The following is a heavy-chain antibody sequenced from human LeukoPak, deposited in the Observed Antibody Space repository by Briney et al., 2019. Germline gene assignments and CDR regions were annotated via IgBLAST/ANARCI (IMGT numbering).Heavy chain of an antibody. D-gene: IGHD6-13*01. V-gene: IGHV3-23*01. CDR2: ISGSGGST. CDR1: GFTFSSYA. J-gene: IGHJ4*02. Sequence: PGGSLRLSCAASGFTFSSYAMSWVRQAPGKGLEWVSAISGSGGSTYYADSVKGRFTISRDNSKNTLYLQMNSLRAEDTAVYYCAKESLDTYSSSWYGRDYWGQGTLVTVSS. CDR3: AKESLDTYSSSWYGRDY.